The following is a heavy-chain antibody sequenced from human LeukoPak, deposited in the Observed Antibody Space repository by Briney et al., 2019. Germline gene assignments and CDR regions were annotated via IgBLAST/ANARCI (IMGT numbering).Heavy chain of an antibody. CDR3: ARMGYCSSTSCPPLTRMDV. CDR1: GFTFSSYA. CDR2: IKQDGSEK. J-gene: IGHJ6*02. V-gene: IGHV3-7*01. Sequence: GGSLRLSCAASGFTFSSYAMSWVRQAPGKGLEWVANIKQDGSEKYYVDSVRGRFTISRDNAKNSLYLQMNSLRAEDTAVYYCARMGYCSSTSCPPLTRMDVWGQGTTVTVSS. D-gene: IGHD2-2*01.